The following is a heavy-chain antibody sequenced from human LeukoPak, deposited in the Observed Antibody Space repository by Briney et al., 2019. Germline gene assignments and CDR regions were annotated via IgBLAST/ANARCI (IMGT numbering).Heavy chain of an antibody. V-gene: IGHV3-15*01. Sequence: GGSLRLSCAASGFTFSNAWMSWVRQAPGKGLEWVGRIKSKTDGGTTDYAAPVKGRFTISRDDSKNTLYLQMNSLKTEDTAVYYCTTDHITMIVVVNHWGQGTLVTVSS. CDR2: IKSKTDGGTT. CDR1: GFTFSNAW. D-gene: IGHD3-22*01. CDR3: TTDHITMIVVVNH. J-gene: IGHJ4*02.